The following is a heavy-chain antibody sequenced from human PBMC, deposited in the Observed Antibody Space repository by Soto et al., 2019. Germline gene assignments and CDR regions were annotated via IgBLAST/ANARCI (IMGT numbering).Heavy chain of an antibody. V-gene: IGHV4-4*07. D-gene: IGHD3-22*01. CDR2: IYTSGST. CDR3: ARDFDSSGYYYDGEGYFDY. CDR1: GGSISSYY. Sequence: SETLSLTCTVSGGSISSYYWSWIRQSAGKGLEWIGRIYTSGSTNYNPSLKSRVTMSVDTSKNQFSLKLSSVTAADTAVYYCARDFDSSGYYYDGEGYFDYWGQGTLVTVSS. J-gene: IGHJ4*02.